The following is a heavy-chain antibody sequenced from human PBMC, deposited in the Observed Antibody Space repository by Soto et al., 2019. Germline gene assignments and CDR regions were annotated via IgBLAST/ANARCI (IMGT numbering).Heavy chain of an antibody. CDR3: AKDRGSWDYYYGMDA. J-gene: IGHJ6*02. V-gene: IGHV3-30*18. CDR1: GFTFSAFV. CDR2: ISADGMKT. Sequence: GGSLRLSCVASGFTFSAFVMHWVRQAPGKGLEWVAVISADGMKTFYADSVKGRFTISRDSPHNALFLDLSSLRGDDTAVYFCAKDRGSWDYYYGMDAWGQGPTLTVYS. D-gene: IGHD3-10*01.